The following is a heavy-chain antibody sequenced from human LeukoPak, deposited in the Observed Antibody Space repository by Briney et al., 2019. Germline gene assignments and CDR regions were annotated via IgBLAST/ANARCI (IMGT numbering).Heavy chain of an antibody. CDR3: AKDGVTMVRGPQSDY. D-gene: IGHD3-10*01. CDR2: ISGSGGST. V-gene: IGHV3-23*01. J-gene: IGHJ4*02. CDR1: GFTISSYA. Sequence: GGSLRLSCAASGFTISSYAMSWVRQAPGRGLEWVSAISGSGGSTYYADSVKGRFTISRDNSKNTLYLQMNSLRAEDTAVYYCAKDGVTMVRGPQSDYWGQGTLVTVSS.